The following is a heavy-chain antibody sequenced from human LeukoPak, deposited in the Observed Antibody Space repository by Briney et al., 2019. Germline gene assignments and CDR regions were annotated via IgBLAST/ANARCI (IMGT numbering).Heavy chain of an antibody. V-gene: IGHV3-23*01. D-gene: IGHD5-24*01. J-gene: IGHJ6*02. CDR3: AKDPKRGETATPFGMDV. Sequence: GGSLRLSCAASGFTFSNYAMSWVRQAPGKGLEWVSGISGSGGSTYYADSVKGRFTVSRDNSKNTLYLQMNSLRGEDTAVYYCAKDPKRGETATPFGMDVWGQGTTVTVSS. CDR1: GFTFSNYA. CDR2: ISGSGGST.